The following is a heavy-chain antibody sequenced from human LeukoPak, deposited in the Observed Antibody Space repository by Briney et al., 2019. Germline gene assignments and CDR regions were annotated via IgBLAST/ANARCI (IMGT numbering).Heavy chain of an antibody. CDR2: ISSSGTTI. Sequence: GGSLRLSCAASGFTFSYYSMNWVRQAPGKGLEWVSYISSSGTTIYYADSVKGRFTISRDNAKNSLYLQMNSLRAEDTAVYYCARGRKTRNWFDPWGQGTLVTVSS. CDR3: ARGRKTRNWFDP. J-gene: IGHJ5*02. CDR1: GFTFSYYS. V-gene: IGHV3-48*04. D-gene: IGHD1-14*01.